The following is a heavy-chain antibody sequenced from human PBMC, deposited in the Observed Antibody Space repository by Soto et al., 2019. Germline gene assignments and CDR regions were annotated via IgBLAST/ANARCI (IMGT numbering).Heavy chain of an antibody. V-gene: IGHV4-34*01. J-gene: IGHJ5*01. Sequence: SETLSLTCAVYGGSFSGHSWTWIRQSPGKGLEWIGDINHSGRVNYSPSLKSRVTISLDTSKNQFFLTLSAVTAADKAMYYCSTRAYDTSGYYRFDPWGQGTLVTVSS. CDR1: GGSFSGHS. CDR3: STRAYDTSGYYRFDP. CDR2: INHSGRV. D-gene: IGHD3-22*01.